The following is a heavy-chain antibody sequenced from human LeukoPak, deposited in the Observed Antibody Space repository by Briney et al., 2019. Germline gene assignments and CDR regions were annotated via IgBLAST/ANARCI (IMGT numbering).Heavy chain of an antibody. Sequence: GGSLRLSCSASGFTFSTYPMHWVRQAPGRGLEYVSSISSDGDSTHYADSVKGRFTISRDNSKNTLYLQTSSLRAEDTAVYYCVKRTTDYYYYDYWGRGTLVTVSS. CDR3: VKRTTDYYYYDY. V-gene: IGHV3-64D*06. J-gene: IGHJ4*02. CDR2: ISSDGDST. D-gene: IGHD3-9*01. CDR1: GFTFSTYP.